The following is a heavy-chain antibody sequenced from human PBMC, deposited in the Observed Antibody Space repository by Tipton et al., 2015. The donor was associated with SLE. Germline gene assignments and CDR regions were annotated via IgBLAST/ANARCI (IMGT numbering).Heavy chain of an antibody. CDR2: INSDGSST. J-gene: IGHJ4*02. Sequence: SLRLSCAASGFTFSSYWMHWVRQAPGKGLVWVSRINSDGSSTSYADSVKGRFTISRDNAKNTLYLQMNSLRAEDTALYYCAKDYGYDSSGPDYWGQGTLVTVSS. CDR1: GFTFSSYW. CDR3: AKDYGYDSSGPDY. D-gene: IGHD3-22*01. V-gene: IGHV3-74*01.